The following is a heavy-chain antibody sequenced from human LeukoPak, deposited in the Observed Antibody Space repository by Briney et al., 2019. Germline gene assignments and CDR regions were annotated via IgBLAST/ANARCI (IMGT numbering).Heavy chain of an antibody. Sequence: GGSLKLSCAASGFTFSGSAMHWVRQASGKGLEWVGRIRSKANSYATAYAASVKGRFTISRDDSKNTAYLQMNSLKTEDTAVYYCTRLRGGSYDFDYWGQGTLVTVSS. V-gene: IGHV3-73*01. CDR1: GFTFSGSA. D-gene: IGHD1-26*01. J-gene: IGHJ4*02. CDR3: TRLRGGSYDFDY. CDR2: IRSKANSYAT.